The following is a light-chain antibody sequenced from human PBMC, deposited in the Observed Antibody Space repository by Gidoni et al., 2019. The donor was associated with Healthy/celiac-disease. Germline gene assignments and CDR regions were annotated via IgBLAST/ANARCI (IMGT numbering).Light chain of an antibody. Sequence: IQMTQSPSSLSASVGDRVTITCRASQSISSYLNWYQQKPGKAPKLLIYAASSLQSGVPSRFSGSGSGTDFTLTISSLQPEDFATDYCQQSYSTLLTFGGGTKVEIK. V-gene: IGKV1-39*01. CDR1: QSISSY. CDR3: QQSYSTLLT. J-gene: IGKJ4*01. CDR2: AAS.